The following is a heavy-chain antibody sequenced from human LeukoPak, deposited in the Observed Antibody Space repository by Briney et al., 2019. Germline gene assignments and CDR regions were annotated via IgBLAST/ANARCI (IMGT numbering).Heavy chain of an antibody. V-gene: IGHV3-21*01. CDR2: IRSSSSYI. Sequence: KTAGSLRLSCAASGFTLNSYSMNWVRQAPGKGLEWVSSIRSSSSYIYYADSVKGRFTISRDNAKNSLYLQMNSLRAEDTAVYYCARETAGFDYWGQGTLVTVSS. CDR1: GFTLNSYS. J-gene: IGHJ4*02. CDR3: ARETAGFDY.